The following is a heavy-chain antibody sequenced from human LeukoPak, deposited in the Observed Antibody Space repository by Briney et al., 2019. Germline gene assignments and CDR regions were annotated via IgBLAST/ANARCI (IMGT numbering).Heavy chain of an antibody. V-gene: IGHV4-59*01. CDR3: VRGGGDIVVVPAAKGHFDY. Sequence: SETLSLTCTVSGGSISSYYWSWIRQPPGKGLEWIGYIYYSGSTNYNPSLKSRVTISVDTSKNQFSLKLSSVTAADTAVYYCVRGGGDIVVVPAAKGHFDYWGQGTLVTVSS. CDR1: GGSISSYY. CDR2: IYYSGST. D-gene: IGHD2-2*01. J-gene: IGHJ4*02.